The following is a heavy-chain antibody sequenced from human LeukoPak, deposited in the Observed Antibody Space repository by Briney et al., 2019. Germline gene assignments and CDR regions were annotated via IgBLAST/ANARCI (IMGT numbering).Heavy chain of an antibody. CDR1: GYTFTGYY. J-gene: IGHJ4*02. Sequence: ASVKVSCKASGYTFTGYYMHWVRQAPGQGLEWMGWINPNSGGTNYAQKFQGRVTMTRDTSISTAYMELSSLRSEDTAVYYCARGSVLLWFGELLVWGQGTLVTVSS. V-gene: IGHV1-2*02. CDR3: ARGSVLLWFGELLV. CDR2: INPNSGGT. D-gene: IGHD3-10*01.